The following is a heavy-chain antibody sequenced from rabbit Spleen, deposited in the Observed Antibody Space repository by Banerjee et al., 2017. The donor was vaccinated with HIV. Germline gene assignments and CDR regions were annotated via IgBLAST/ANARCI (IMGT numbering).Heavy chain of an antibody. D-gene: IGHD1-1*01. CDR3: ARDTSSSFSSYGMDL. CDR1: GVSFSGDSY. V-gene: IGHV1S40*01. CDR2: IDAGSSGFT. J-gene: IGHJ6*01. Sequence: LEESGGDLVKPGASLTLTCIASGVSFSGDSYMCWVRQAPGKGLEWIACIDAGSSGFTYFATWAKGRFTISKTSSTTVTLQMTSLTAADTATYFCARDTSSSFSSYGMDLWGPGTLVTVS.